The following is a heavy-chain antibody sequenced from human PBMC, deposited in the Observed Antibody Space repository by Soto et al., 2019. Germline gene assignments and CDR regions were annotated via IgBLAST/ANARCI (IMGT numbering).Heavy chain of an antibody. V-gene: IGHV1-2*04. CDR1: GYTFTGYY. J-gene: IGHJ6*02. CDR2: INPNSGGT. Sequence: ASVKVSCKASGYTFTGYYMHWVRQAPGQGLEWMGWINPNSGGTNYAQKFQGWVTMTRDTSISTAYMELSRLRSDDTAVYYCASTSPVVTSSGSYYNEDYYYGMDVWGQGTTVTVSS. CDR3: ASTSPVVTSSGSYYNEDYYYGMDV. D-gene: IGHD3-10*01.